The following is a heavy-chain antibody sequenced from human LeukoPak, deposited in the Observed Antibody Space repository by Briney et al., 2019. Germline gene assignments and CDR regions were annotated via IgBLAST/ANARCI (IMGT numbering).Heavy chain of an antibody. J-gene: IGHJ4*02. D-gene: IGHD3-22*01. Sequence: SETLSLTCAVYGGSFSGYYWSWIRQPPGKGLEWIGEINHSGSTNYNPSLKSRVTISVDTSKNQFSLKLSSVTAADTAVYYCARTSITMIVVVMGPISYFDYWGQGTLVTVSS. CDR3: ARTSITMIVVVMGPISYFDY. CDR2: INHSGST. V-gene: IGHV4-34*01. CDR1: GGSFSGYY.